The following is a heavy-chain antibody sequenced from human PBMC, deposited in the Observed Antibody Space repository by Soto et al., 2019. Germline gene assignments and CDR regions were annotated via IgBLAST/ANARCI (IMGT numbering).Heavy chain of an antibody. D-gene: IGHD3-22*01. CDR2: IYSTEST. CDR1: GGSISSGSYY. Sequence: SETLSLTCTVSGGSISSGSYYWSWIRQHPGKGLEWIGYIYSTESTNYNPSLKSRLSISVDMSASQFSLKLSSVTVADTAVYYCERSDSSGKTRYYFDYWGQGTLVTVSS. CDR3: ERSDSSGKTRYYFDY. V-gene: IGHV4-31*03. J-gene: IGHJ4*02.